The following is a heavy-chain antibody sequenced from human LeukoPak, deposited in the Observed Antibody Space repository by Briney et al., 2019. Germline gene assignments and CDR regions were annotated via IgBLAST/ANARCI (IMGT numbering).Heavy chain of an antibody. CDR3: SKDRFGSGGPNWFGP. CDR2: ITGSGSEI. Sequence: GGSLRLSCAGSGSTFSRYAMSWVRHVPGKGLEWGSAITGSGSEIFSTDSVKGRFTISRDNAKNTLYLQMNNLRAEDTAVYYCSKDRFGSGGPNWFGPWGQGTLVTVSS. V-gene: IGHV3-23*01. D-gene: IGHD3-10*01. CDR1: GSTFSRYA. J-gene: IGHJ5*02.